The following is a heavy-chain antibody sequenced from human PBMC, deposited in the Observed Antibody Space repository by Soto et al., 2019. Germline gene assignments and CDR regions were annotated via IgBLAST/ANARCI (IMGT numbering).Heavy chain of an antibody. CDR3: ARDYIRYSSSSGRGRGYYYYGMDV. J-gene: IGHJ6*02. CDR1: GGSISSYY. CDR2: IYYSGST. V-gene: IGHV4-59*01. Sequence: QVQLQESGPGLVKPSETLSLTCTVSGGSISSYYWSWIRQPPGRGLEWIGYIYYSGSTNYKPTLKSRVTISVDTSKNQFSLKLSSVTAADTAVYYCARDYIRYSSSSGRGRGYYYYGMDVWGQGTTVTVSS. D-gene: IGHD6-6*01.